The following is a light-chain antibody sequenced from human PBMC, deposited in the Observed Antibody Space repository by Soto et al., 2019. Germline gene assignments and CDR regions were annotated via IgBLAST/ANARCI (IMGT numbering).Light chain of an antibody. V-gene: IGKV1-39*01. J-gene: IGKJ3*01. CDR1: QSISSY. CDR2: AAS. Sequence: DIQMTQSPSSLSASVGDRVTITCRASQSISSYLNWYQQKPGKAPNLLIYAASSLQSGVPSKFSGSGSGTDFTLTISSLQPEDFATYYCQQRYSPPFTFGPGTKVDIK. CDR3: QQRYSPPFT.